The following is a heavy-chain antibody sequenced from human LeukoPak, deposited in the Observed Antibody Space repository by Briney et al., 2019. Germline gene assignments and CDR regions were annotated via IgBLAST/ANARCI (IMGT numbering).Heavy chain of an antibody. CDR1: GFTFSSYS. D-gene: IGHD2-15*01. V-gene: IGHV3-48*01. CDR2: ISSSSSTI. Sequence: PGVSLRLSCAASGFTFSSYSMNWVRQAPGKGLEWVSYISSSSSTIYYADSVKGRFTISRDNAKNSLYLQMNSLRAEDTAVYYCARDVRVFGWWEPFDYWGQGTLVTVSS. CDR3: ARDVRVFGWWEPFDY. J-gene: IGHJ4*02.